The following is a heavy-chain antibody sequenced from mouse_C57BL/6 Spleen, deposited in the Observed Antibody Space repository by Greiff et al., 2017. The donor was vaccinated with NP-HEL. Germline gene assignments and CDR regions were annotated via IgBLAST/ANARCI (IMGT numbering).Heavy chain of an antibody. D-gene: IGHD2-5*01. Sequence: ESGPGLVKPSQSLSLTCSVTGYSITSGYYWNWIRQFPGNKLEWMGYISYDGSNNYNPSLKNRISITRDTSKNQFFLKLNSVTTEDTATYYCAREGSNYVGYAMDYWGQGTSVTVSS. CDR2: ISYDGSN. CDR3: AREGSNYVGYAMDY. CDR1: GYSITSGYY. V-gene: IGHV3-6*01. J-gene: IGHJ4*01.